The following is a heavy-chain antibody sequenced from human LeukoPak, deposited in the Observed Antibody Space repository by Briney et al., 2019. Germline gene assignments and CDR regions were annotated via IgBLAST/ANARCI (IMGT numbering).Heavy chain of an antibody. CDR3: ARDGGRIVYSNARGYSDY. J-gene: IGHJ4*02. D-gene: IGHD3-22*01. Sequence: GGSLRLSCAASGFTFSAYWMTWVRQAPGKGLEWVANIKEDGSEKYYADSVKGRFTISRDNAQNTLHVQMNSLRAEDTAVYYCARDGGRIVYSNARGYSDYWGQGTLVTVSS. CDR1: GFTFSAYW. CDR2: IKEDGSEK. V-gene: IGHV3-7*01.